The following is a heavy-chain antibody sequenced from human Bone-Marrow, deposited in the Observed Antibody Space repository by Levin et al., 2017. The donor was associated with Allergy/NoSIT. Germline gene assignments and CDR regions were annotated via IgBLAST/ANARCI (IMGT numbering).Heavy chain of an antibody. CDR3: ARVTGGCSRTSCYFDP. CDR2: IYHSGTT. D-gene: IGHD2-2*01. Sequence: PSETLSLTCAVSGDSISSNNWWNWVRQSPGKGLEWIGEIYHSGTTNYNPSLKSRVTISVDKSKNQFSLKLTSVTAADTAVYYCARVTGGCSRTSCYFDPWGQGTLVTVSS. J-gene: IGHJ5*02. CDR1: GDSISSNNW. V-gene: IGHV4-4*02.